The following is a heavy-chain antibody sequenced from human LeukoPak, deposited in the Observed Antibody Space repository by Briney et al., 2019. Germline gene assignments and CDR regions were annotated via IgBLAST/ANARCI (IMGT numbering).Heavy chain of an antibody. CDR1: GYTFTGYY. D-gene: IGHD6-13*01. CDR3: AREGSSSWSWGPDAFDI. J-gene: IGHJ3*02. V-gene: IGHV1-2*02. Sequence: ASVKVSCKASGYTFTGYYMHWVRQAPGQGLEWMGWINPNSGGTNYAQKFQGRVTMTRDTSISTAYMELSRLTSDDTAVYYCAREGSSSWSWGPDAFDIWGQGTMVTVSS. CDR2: INPNSGGT.